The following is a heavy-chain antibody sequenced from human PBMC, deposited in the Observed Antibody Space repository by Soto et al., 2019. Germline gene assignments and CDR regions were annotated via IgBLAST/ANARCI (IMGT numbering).Heavy chain of an antibody. V-gene: IGHV3-23*01. J-gene: IGHJ4*02. CDR2: ISTSGGST. Sequence: EVQLLESGGGLIQPGGSLRLSCAASGFTFSSYAMSWVRQAPGKGLEWVSAISTSGGSTFYADSVKGRFTISRDNFKNTLYLQMNSLRAEDKAVYYCTKKAGYRGYDPFDYWGQGTLVTVS. CDR3: TKKAGYRGYDPFDY. CDR1: GFTFSSYA. D-gene: IGHD5-12*01.